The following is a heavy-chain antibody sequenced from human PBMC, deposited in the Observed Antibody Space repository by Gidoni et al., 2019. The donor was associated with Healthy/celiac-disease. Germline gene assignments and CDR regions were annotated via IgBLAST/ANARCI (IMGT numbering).Heavy chain of an antibody. Sequence: QVTLKESGPALVKPTQTLTLTCPFSGFSLSTSGMRVSWIRQPPGKALEWLARIDWDDDKFYSTSLKTRLTISKDTSKNQVVLTMTNMDPVDTATYYCARMPSGGITDDAFDIWGQGTMVTVSS. CDR2: IDWDDDK. D-gene: IGHD1-7*01. V-gene: IGHV2-70*04. CDR3: ARMPSGGITDDAFDI. J-gene: IGHJ3*02. CDR1: GFSLSTSGMR.